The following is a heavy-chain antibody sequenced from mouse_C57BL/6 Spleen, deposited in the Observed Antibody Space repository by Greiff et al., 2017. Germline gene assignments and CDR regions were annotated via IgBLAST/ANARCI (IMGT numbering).Heavy chain of an antibody. V-gene: IGHV2-5*01. D-gene: IGHD2-4*01. Sequence: VKLVESGPGLVQPSQSLSITCTVSGFSLTSYGVHWVRQSPGKGLEWLGVIWSGGSTDYNAAFMSSQSIIQDNSTSQVFFKMNSLQADDTAIYYCAKNYYDYDCCAMDYWGQGTSVTVSS. CDR2: IWSGGST. CDR1: GFSLTSYG. J-gene: IGHJ4*01. CDR3: AKNYYDYDCCAMDY.